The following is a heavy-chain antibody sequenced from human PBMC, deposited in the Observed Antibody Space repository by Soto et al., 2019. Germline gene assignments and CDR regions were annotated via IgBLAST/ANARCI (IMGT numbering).Heavy chain of an antibody. J-gene: IGHJ5*02. CDR3: ARAFCGGDCYSTGYFDA. V-gene: IGHV4-61*01. CDR1: GGSVRRASYY. D-gene: IGHD2-21*02. Sequence: QVQVQESGPGLLKPSETLSLTCSVSGGSVRRASYYWTWIRQPPGKGLEWIGYIYYTGSTNYNPSLKSRVSISLDTSKNQFSLQLSSVTAADTAVYYCARAFCGGDCYSTGYFDAWGQGTLVTVSS. CDR2: IYYTGST.